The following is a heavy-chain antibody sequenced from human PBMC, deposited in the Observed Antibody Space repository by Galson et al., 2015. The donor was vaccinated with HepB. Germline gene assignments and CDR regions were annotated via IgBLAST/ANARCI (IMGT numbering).Heavy chain of an antibody. V-gene: IGHV3-23*01. Sequence: SLRLSCAASGFTFSSYAMSWVRQAPGKGLEWVSAISGSGGSTYYADSVKGRFTISRDNSKNTLYLQMNSLRAEDTAVYYCAKALTLFRGYYYGMDVWGQGTTVTVSS. CDR3: AKALTLFRGYYYGMDV. CDR1: GFTFSSYA. D-gene: IGHD2-8*01. J-gene: IGHJ6*02. CDR2: ISGSGGST.